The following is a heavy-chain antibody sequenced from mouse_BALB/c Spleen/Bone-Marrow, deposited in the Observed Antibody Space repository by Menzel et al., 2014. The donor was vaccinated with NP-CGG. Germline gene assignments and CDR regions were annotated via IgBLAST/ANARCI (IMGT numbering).Heavy chain of an antibody. V-gene: IGHV2-9*02. J-gene: IGHJ1*01. CDR1: GFSLKNYG. Sequence: VQGVESGPGLVSPSQSLSITCTVSGFSLKNYGVHWVRQPPGKGLEWLGVIGTGRGTNYNSALMSRLNISKDNSKSQVFLRMNSLQTDDTAMYYCARDRAYGNWYFDVWGAGTTVTVSS. D-gene: IGHD2-1*01. CDR2: IGTGRGT. CDR3: ARDRAYGNWYFDV.